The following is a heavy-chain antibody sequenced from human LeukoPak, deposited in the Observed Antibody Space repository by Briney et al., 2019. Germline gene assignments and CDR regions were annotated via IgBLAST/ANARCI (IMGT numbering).Heavy chain of an antibody. V-gene: IGHV1-69*05. Sequence: SVKVSCKASGGTFSSYAISWVRQAPGQGLEWMGGIIPIFGTANYAQKFQGRVTMTRNTSISTAYMELSSLRSEDTAVYYCARARTMVRGGFRYWGQGTLVTISS. J-gene: IGHJ4*02. CDR3: ARARTMVRGGFRY. CDR2: IIPIFGTA. CDR1: GGTFSSYA. D-gene: IGHD3-10*01.